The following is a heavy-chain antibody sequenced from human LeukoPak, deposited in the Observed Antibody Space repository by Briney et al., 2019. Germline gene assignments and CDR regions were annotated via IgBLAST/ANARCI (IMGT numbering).Heavy chain of an antibody. CDR3: ARGGPKYQLLWDFDY. D-gene: IGHD2-2*01. CDR2: IYTSEST. CDR1: GGSISSYY. V-gene: IGHV4-4*07. J-gene: IGHJ4*02. Sequence: PSETLSLTCTVSGGSISSYYWSWIRQPAVKGLEWIGRIYTSESTNYNPSLKSRVTMSVDTSKNQFSLKLSSVTAADTAVYYCARGGPKYQLLWDFDYWGQGILVTVSS.